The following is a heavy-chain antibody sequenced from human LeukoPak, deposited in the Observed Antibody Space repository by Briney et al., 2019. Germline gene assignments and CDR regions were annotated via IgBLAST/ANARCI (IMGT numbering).Heavy chain of an antibody. J-gene: IGHJ6*02. Sequence: SETLSLTCAVYGGSFSGYYWSWIRQPPGKGLEWIGEINHSGSTNYNPSLKSRVTISVDTSKNQFSLKLSSVTAADTAVYYCALEAPPYIETAGLKGNNYYYGMDVWGQGTTVTDCS. CDR2: INHSGST. CDR1: GGSFSGYY. D-gene: IGHD6-13*01. CDR3: ALEAPPYIETAGLKGNNYYYGMDV. V-gene: IGHV4-34*01.